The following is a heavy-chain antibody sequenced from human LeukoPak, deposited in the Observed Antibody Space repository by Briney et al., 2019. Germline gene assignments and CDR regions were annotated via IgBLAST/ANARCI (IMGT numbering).Heavy chain of an antibody. V-gene: IGHV1-69*04. CDR3: ARGGDYYDSSGYGY. J-gene: IGHJ4*02. CDR2: IIPILGIA. Sequence: GASVKVSCKASGYTFTSYGISWVRQAPGQGLEWMGRIIPILGIANYAQKFQGRVTITADKSTSTAYMELSSLRSEDTAVYYCARGGDYYDSSGYGYWGQGTLVTVSS. D-gene: IGHD3-22*01. CDR1: GYTFTSYG.